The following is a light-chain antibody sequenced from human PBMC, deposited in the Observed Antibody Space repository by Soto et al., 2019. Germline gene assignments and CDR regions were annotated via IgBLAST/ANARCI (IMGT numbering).Light chain of an antibody. CDR3: QSYDTSLGDSRV. J-gene: IGLJ1*01. CDR2: GNT. CDR1: WSNFGAGYD. V-gene: IGLV1-40*01. Sequence: QSALTQPPSVSGAPGQRVTISCTGSWSNFGAGYDVHWYQQLLGTAPKLLIYGNTNRPSGVPDRFSGSRSGTSAFLAITGLQDEDEGDYYCQSYDTSLGDSRVFGTGTKVTVL.